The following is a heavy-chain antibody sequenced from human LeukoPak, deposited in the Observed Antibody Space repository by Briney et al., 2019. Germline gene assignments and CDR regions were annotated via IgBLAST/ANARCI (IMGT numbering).Heavy chain of an antibody. CDR1: GFTFDDYA. D-gene: IGHD6-13*01. CDR2: ISWNSGSI. Sequence: GGSLRLSCAASGFTFDDYAMHWVRQAPGKGPEWVSGISWNSGSIGYADSVKGRFTISRDNAKNSLYLQMNSLRVEDTAVYFCARFSRSSSGYWGQGTLVTVSS. J-gene: IGHJ4*02. CDR3: ARFSRSSSGY. V-gene: IGHV3-9*01.